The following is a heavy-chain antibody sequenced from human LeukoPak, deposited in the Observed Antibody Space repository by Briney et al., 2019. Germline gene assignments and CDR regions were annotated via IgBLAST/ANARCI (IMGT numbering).Heavy chain of an antibody. Sequence: SVKVSCKASGGTFSSYAFSWVRQAPGQGLEWMGGIIPIFGTANYAQKFQGRVTITADQSTSTAYMELSSLRSEDTAVYYCARDHESGGHSGYDPFDYWGQGTLVTVSS. CDR2: IIPIFGTA. D-gene: IGHD5-12*01. CDR1: GGTFSSYA. V-gene: IGHV1-69*01. J-gene: IGHJ4*02. CDR3: ARDHESGGHSGYDPFDY.